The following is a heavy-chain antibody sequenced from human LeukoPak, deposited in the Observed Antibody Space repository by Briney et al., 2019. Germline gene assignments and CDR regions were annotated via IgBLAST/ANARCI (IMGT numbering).Heavy chain of an antibody. CDR1: GYSISSGYY. Sequence: SETLSLTCTVSGYSISSGYYWGWIRQPPGKGLEWIGSIYHSGSTYYNPSLKSRVTISVDTSKNQFSLKLSSVTAADTAVYYCARDPLGYSSSWYSGGAFDIWGQGTMVTVSS. CDR2: IYHSGST. CDR3: ARDPLGYSSSWYSGGAFDI. V-gene: IGHV4-38-2*02. J-gene: IGHJ3*02. D-gene: IGHD6-13*01.